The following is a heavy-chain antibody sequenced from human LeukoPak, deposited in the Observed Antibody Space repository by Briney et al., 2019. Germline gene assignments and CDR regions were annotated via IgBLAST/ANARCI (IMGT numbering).Heavy chain of an antibody. J-gene: IGHJ4*02. CDR1: GYTLTELS. CDR3: ATAGPYYYDSSGYYPRKYYIDY. CDR2: FDPEDGET. V-gene: IGHV1-24*01. D-gene: IGHD3-22*01. Sequence: ASVKVSCKVSGYTLTELSMHWVRQAPGKGLEWMGGFDPEDGETIYAQKFQGRVTMTADTSTETAYMELSSLRSEDTSVYYCATAGPYYYDSSGYYPRKYYIDYWGQGTLVTVSS.